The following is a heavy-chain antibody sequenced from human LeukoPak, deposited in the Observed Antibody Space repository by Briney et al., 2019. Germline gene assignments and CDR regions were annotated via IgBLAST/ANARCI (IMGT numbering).Heavy chain of an antibody. Sequence: GGSLRLSCAASVFTFSSYAMSWVRQAPGKGLEWVSAISGSGGSTYYADSVKGRFTISRDNSKNTLYLQMNSLRAEDTAVYYCAKAQKAWELLHDFDYWGQGTLVTVSS. CDR2: ISGSGGST. V-gene: IGHV3-23*01. CDR3: AKAQKAWELLHDFDY. J-gene: IGHJ4*02. CDR1: VFTFSSYA. D-gene: IGHD1-26*01.